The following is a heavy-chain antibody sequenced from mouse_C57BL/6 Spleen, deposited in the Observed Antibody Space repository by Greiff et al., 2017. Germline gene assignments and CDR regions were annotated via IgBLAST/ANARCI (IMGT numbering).Heavy chain of an antibody. D-gene: IGHD2-1*01. CDR3: ARGWGNYPLFY. J-gene: IGHJ4*01. CDR2: IYPGSGST. Sequence: QVQLKQPGAELVKPGASVKMSCKASGYTFTSYWITWVKQRPGQGLEWIGDIYPGSGSTNYNEKFKSKATLTVDTSSSTAYMQLSSLTSEDSAVYYCARGWGNYPLFYWGQGTSVTVSS. CDR1: GYTFTSYW. V-gene: IGHV1-55*01.